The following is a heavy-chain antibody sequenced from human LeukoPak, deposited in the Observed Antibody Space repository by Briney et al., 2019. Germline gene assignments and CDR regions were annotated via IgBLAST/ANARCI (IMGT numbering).Heavy chain of an antibody. V-gene: IGHV3-33*01. CDR1: GFSFSYYG. CDR2: IWYDGSNK. D-gene: IGHD2-21*02. J-gene: IGHJ4*02. Sequence: PGGSLSLSCAASGFSFSYYGMHWVRQAPGRGLEWVAVIWYDGSNKYCADSVKGRFTISRDTRDNSKNTLYLQMNSLRAEDTAVYYCAREGDSRKFDYWGQGTLVTVSS. CDR3: AREGDSRKFDY.